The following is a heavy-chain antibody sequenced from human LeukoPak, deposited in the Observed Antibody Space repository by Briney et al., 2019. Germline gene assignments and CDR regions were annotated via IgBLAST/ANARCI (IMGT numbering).Heavy chain of an antibody. CDR3: AREGYSYGYDY. Sequence: PGGSLRLSCAASGFTFSRYWMSWVRQAPGKGLEWVANIKQDGSEKYYVDSVKGRFTISRDNAKNSLYLQMNSLRAEDTAVYYCAREGYSYGYDYWGQGTLVTVSS. CDR1: GFTFSRYW. CDR2: IKQDGSEK. D-gene: IGHD5-18*01. V-gene: IGHV3-7*03. J-gene: IGHJ4*02.